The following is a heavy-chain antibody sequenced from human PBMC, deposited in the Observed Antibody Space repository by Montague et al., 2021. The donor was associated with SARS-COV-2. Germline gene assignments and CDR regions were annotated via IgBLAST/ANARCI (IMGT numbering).Heavy chain of an antibody. J-gene: IGHJ4*02. CDR3: ARDQSPWSISAWVDK. CDR1: GFTFNTYG. V-gene: IGHV3-33*08. D-gene: IGHD1-26*01. CDR2: IWFDGSDI. Sequence: SRRLSCAASGFTFNTYGMHWVRQAPGKGLEWVAVIWFDGSDIYYGDSVKGRFTVSRDNSKNTLYLQMNSLRHDDTAVYYCARDQSPWSISAWVDKWDQGTLVTVSS.